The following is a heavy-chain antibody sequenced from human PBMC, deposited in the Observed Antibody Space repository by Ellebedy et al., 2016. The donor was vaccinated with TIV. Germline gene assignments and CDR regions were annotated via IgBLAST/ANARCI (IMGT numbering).Heavy chain of an antibody. CDR1: GYTFTRYG. Sequence: ASVKVSXXVSGYTFTRYGMSWVRQAPGQGLEWMGWIAVYNGHTKYAQKFQDRVVMTTETATSTVYMELRSPRSDDTAVYYCARSRLGGGHWYFDFWGRGTLVTVSS. CDR3: ARSRLGGGHWYFDF. D-gene: IGHD3-10*01. V-gene: IGHV1-18*01. CDR2: IAVYNGHT. J-gene: IGHJ2*01.